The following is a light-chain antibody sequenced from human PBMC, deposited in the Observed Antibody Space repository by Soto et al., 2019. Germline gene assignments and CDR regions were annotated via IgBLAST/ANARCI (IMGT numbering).Light chain of an antibody. CDR2: GAS. Sequence: EIVLTQSPGTLSLSPGERATLSCRASQSVSSSYLAWYQQKPGQAPRLLIYGASSRATGIPDRFSGSGSGTDFTLTISRLEPEDFAVYYCQQYRPSLSLLIFGGGTKVEIK. V-gene: IGKV3-20*01. CDR1: QSVSSSY. J-gene: IGKJ4*01. CDR3: QQYRPSLSLLI.